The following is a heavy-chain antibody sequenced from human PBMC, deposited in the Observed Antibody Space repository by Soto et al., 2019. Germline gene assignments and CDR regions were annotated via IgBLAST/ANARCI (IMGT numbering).Heavy chain of an antibody. CDR3: ARALSSSWYYYGMDV. D-gene: IGHD6-13*01. CDR2: IYSGGST. Sequence: EVQLVESGGGLVQPGGSLRLSCAASGFTVSSNYMSWVRQAPGKGLEWVSVIYSGGSTYYADSVKGRFTISRDNSKNTLYLQMNSLRAEDTAVYYCARALSSSWYYYGMDVRGQGTTVTVSS. J-gene: IGHJ6*02. CDR1: GFTVSSNY. V-gene: IGHV3-66*01.